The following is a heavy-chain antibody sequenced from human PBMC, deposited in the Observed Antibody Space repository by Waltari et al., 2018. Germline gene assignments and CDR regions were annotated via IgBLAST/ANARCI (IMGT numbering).Heavy chain of an antibody. V-gene: IGHV4-4*02. CDR1: VDSISGNYW. J-gene: IGHJ4*02. Sequence: QVQLQESGQGLVKPSGTLSPTCAVSVDSISGNYWWSWVRQSPETGLEWIGQVHHSGKTHYNPSLQSRVAISVDKPKNQFSLNLNSVTAADTAIYYCAGDRAIGLFFDYWGRGTLVTVSS. CDR2: VHHSGKT. D-gene: IGHD2-2*01. CDR3: AGDRAIGLFFDY.